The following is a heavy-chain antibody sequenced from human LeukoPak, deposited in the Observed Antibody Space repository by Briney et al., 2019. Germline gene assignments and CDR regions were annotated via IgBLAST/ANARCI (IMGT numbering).Heavy chain of an antibody. V-gene: IGHV4-34*01. CDR3: ARGRNWQTFHHYYMDV. J-gene: IGHJ6*03. CDR2: INHGGVT. D-gene: IGHD1-14*01. CDR1: GGSFSGHY. Sequence: SETLSLTCGVSGGSFSGHYWTWLRQTPGKGLEWMGEINHGGVTNYNPSLKSRVSISIDTSTNEISLNMSSVTAADTGIYYCARGRNWQTFHHYYMDVWGKGATVTVS.